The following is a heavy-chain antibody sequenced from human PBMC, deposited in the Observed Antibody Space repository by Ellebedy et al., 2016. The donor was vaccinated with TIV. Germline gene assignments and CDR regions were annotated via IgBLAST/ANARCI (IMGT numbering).Heavy chain of an antibody. CDR1: GGSISSTSDY. CDR2: IYSSGRT. D-gene: IGHD2-8*02. Sequence: SETLSLXXTVSGGSISSTSDYWDLIRQAPGKGLEWIGAIYSSGRTHYNPSLWSRVTMSVDKSRSQLSLQLTSVTAADTAVYYCVKVAAYCLEYWGQGTLVTVSS. V-gene: IGHV4-39*07. J-gene: IGHJ4*02. CDR3: VKVAAYCLEY.